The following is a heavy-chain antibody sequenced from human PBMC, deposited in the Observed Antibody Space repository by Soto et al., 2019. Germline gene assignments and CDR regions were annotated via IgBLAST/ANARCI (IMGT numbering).Heavy chain of an antibody. CDR3: ARGYGMDV. V-gene: IGHV6-1*01. J-gene: IGHJ6*02. Sequence: WIRQSPSRGLEWLGRTYYRSKWYNDYAVSVKSRITINPDTSKNQFSLQLNSVTPEDTAVYYCARGYGMDVWGQGTTVTVSS. CDR2: TYYRSKWYN.